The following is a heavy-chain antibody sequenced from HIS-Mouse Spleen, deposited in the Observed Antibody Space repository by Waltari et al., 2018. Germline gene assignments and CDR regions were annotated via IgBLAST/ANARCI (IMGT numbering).Heavy chain of an antibody. CDR1: GFTFSNAW. D-gene: IGHD1-7*01. CDR2: IKSKTDGGTT. CDR3: TSWYNWNYYFDY. Sequence: EVQLVESGGGLVKPGGSLRLSCVASGFTFSNAWLSWFRQAPGKGLEWVGRIKSKTDGGTTDYAAPVKGRFTISRDDSKNTLYLQMNSLKTEDTAVYYCTSWYNWNYYFDYWGQGTLVTVSS. J-gene: IGHJ4*02. V-gene: IGHV3-15*01.